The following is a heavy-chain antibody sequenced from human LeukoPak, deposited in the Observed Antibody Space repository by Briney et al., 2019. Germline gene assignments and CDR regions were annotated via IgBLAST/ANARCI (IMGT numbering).Heavy chain of an antibody. D-gene: IGHD3-22*01. Sequence: GGSLRLSCAASGFTFSSCAMNWVRQAPGKGLEWVSGISGSGGITHYADSVRGRFTISRDNSKNTLYLQMNSLRPEDTAVYYCAKDPTDFDSSGQTYFDYWGQGSLVTVSS. V-gene: IGHV3-23*01. J-gene: IGHJ4*02. CDR2: ISGSGGIT. CDR1: GFTFSSCA. CDR3: AKDPTDFDSSGQTYFDY.